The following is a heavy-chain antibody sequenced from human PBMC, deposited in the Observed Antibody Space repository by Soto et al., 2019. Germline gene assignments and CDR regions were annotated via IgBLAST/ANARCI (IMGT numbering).Heavy chain of an antibody. Sequence: QEQLVESGGGVVQPGSSLNLSCATSGFTFSNSGFHWVRQAPGKGLEWVATLSYDGRNTHYAESVKGRFTISRDKAKKMVFLQMDNLRAEDTAVYYCVKIPGSWVFGNLQIWGQGTLVIVST. CDR2: LSYDGRNT. CDR3: VKIPGSWVFGNLQI. D-gene: IGHD6-13*01. V-gene: IGHV3-30*18. CDR1: GFTFSNSG. J-gene: IGHJ1*01.